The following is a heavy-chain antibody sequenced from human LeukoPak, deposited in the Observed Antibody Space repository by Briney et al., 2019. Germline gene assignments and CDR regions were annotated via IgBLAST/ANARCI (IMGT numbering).Heavy chain of an antibody. CDR1: GGSFSGYY. CDR3: ARNLGYCSGGSCSGRRYYYYYMDV. CDR2: INHSGST. J-gene: IGHJ6*03. Sequence: SETLSLTCAVYGGSFSGYYWSWIRQPSGKGLEWIGEINHSGSTNYNPSLKSRVTISVDTSKNQFSLKLSSVTAADTAVYYCARNLGYCSGGSCSGRRYYYYYMDVWGKGTTVTVSS. V-gene: IGHV4-34*01. D-gene: IGHD2-15*01.